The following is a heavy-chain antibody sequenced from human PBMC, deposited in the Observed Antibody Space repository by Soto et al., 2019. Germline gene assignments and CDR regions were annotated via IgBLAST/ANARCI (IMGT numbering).Heavy chain of an antibody. V-gene: IGHV1-18*01. CDR2: ISAYNGNT. CDR1: GYTFTSYG. CDR3: ARVGYSYGEGVDYYYGMDV. D-gene: IGHD5-18*01. J-gene: IGHJ6*02. Sequence: ASVKVSCKASGYTFTSYGISWVRHAPGQGLEWMGWISAYNGNTNYAQKLQGRVTMTTDTSTSTAYMELRSLRSDDTAVYYCARVGYSYGEGVDYYYGMDVWGQGTTGTVSS.